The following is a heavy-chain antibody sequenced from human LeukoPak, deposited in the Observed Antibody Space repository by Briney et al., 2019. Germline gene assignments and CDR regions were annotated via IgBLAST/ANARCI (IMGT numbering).Heavy chain of an antibody. Sequence: GGSLRLSCAASGFTFSSYAMSWVRQAPGKGLEWVSAISGSGGSTYYADSVKGRFTISRDNSKNTLYLQMNGLRAEDTAVYYCAKDRRGSNYYDSSGYYYSAIYYFDYWGQGTLVTVSS. CDR3: AKDRRGSNYYDSSGYYYSAIYYFDY. J-gene: IGHJ4*02. CDR2: ISGSGGST. V-gene: IGHV3-23*01. D-gene: IGHD3-22*01. CDR1: GFTFSSYA.